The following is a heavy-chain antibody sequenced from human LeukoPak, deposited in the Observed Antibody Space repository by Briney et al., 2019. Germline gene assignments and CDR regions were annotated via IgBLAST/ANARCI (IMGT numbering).Heavy chain of an antibody. D-gene: IGHD2-21*02. J-gene: IGHJ4*02. CDR3: ARVEVVVTANFDY. CDR1: GGSISSSSYY. CDR2: IYYSGST. V-gene: IGHV4-39*01. Sequence: SETLSLTCTVSGGSISSSSYYWGWIRQPPGKGLEWIGTIYYSGSTYYNPSLKSRVTISVDTSKNQFSLKLSSVTAADTAVYYCARVEVVVTANFDYWGQGTLATVSS.